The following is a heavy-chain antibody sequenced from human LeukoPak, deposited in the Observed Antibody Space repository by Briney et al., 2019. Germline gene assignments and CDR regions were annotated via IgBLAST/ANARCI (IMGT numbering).Heavy chain of an antibody. CDR2: IVGSSSTI. D-gene: IGHD1-1*01. CDR3: ATDSPETAAFDY. J-gene: IGHJ4*02. CDR1: GFSFSTYS. V-gene: IGHV3-48*04. Sequence: GGSLRLSCAASGFSFSTYSMNWVRQAPGKGLEWVSYIVGSSSTIYYADSVKGRFTISRDNAKNSLYLQMNSLRAEDTAVYYCATDSPETAAFDYWGQGTLVTVSS.